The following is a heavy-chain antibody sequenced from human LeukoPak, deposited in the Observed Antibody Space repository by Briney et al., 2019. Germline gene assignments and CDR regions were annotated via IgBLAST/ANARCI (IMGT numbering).Heavy chain of an antibody. CDR2: ITYDGSDT. CDR1: GFIFSTYA. J-gene: IGHJ3*02. CDR3: ARPGGYAFDI. D-gene: IGHD3-10*01. Sequence: GTSPRLSCEASGFIFSTYAFHWVRQAPGKGPEWMAFITYDGSDTYFADSVKGRFTLSRDNSKNALYLQMNSLRTADTAVYYCARPGGYAFDIWGQGTMVTVSS. V-gene: IGHV3-30*04.